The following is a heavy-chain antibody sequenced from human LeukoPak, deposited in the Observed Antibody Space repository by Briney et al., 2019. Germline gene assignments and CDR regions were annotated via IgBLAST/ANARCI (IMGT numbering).Heavy chain of an antibody. V-gene: IGHV3-33*01. Sequence: GGSLRLSCAASGFTFSSYGMHWVRQAPGKGLEWVAVIWYDGSNKHYADSVKGRFTISRDNSKNTLYLQMNSLRAEDTAVYYCARVDAYCSGGSCRDAFDIWGQGTMVTVSS. CDR2: IWYDGSNK. CDR3: ARVDAYCSGGSCRDAFDI. J-gene: IGHJ3*02. D-gene: IGHD2-15*01. CDR1: GFTFSSYG.